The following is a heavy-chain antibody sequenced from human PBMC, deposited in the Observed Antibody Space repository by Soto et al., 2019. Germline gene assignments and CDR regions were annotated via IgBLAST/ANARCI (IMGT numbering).Heavy chain of an antibody. CDR1: GGSISGYY. J-gene: IGHJ4*02. Sequence: QVQLQESGPGLVKPSETLSLTCTVSGGSISGYYWTWIRQPPGQGLEWVGSLFYGGTTDYNPSLKSRLTISLDTSKNPFSLKLRSVTAADTAVYYCARHRGPAPVYWGQGTLVNASS. CDR3: ARHRGPAPVY. CDR2: LFYGGTT. D-gene: IGHD3-10*01. V-gene: IGHV4-59*05.